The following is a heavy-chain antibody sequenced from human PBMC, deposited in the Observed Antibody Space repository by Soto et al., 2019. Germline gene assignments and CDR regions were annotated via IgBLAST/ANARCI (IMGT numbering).Heavy chain of an antibody. CDR1: GGTFSSYA. D-gene: IGHD1-26*01. J-gene: IGHJ4*02. CDR3: ALSPPTEVGATTLSY. Sequence: GASVKVSCKASGGTFSSYAISWVRQAPGQGLEWMGGIIPIFGTANYAQKFQGRVTITADESTSTAYMELSSLRSEDTAVYYCALSPPTEVGATTLSYWGQGTLVTVS. CDR2: IIPIFGTA. V-gene: IGHV1-69*13.